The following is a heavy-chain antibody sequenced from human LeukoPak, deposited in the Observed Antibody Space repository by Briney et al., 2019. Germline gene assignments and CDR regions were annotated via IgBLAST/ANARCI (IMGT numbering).Heavy chain of an antibody. CDR2: INPNRGGT. V-gene: IGHV1-2*02. Sequence: ASVSVSYRASGYTFTVYYMHWVRRAPGQGREGMGWINPNRGGTKYTEKFQGRGNITRDTSMSRAYMELSSLRSDDTAVYYCARTRRITMIVVYPLDYWGQGTLVTVSS. D-gene: IGHD3-22*01. CDR1: GYTFTVYY. J-gene: IGHJ4*02. CDR3: ARTRRITMIVVYPLDY.